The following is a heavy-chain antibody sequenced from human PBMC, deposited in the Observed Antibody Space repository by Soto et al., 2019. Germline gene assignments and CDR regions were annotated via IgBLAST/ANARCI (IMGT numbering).Heavy chain of an antibody. CDR3: APMGV. V-gene: IGHV3-23*01. Sequence: EVQLLESGGGLVQPGGSLRLSCAASGFTFSSYAMSWVRQAPGKGLEWVSAIGGGDNRTYYADSVKGRFTISRDNSKNTLYLQMSSLRADDTAVYYCAPMGVWGQGTTVTVSS. J-gene: IGHJ6*02. CDR2: IGGGDNRT. CDR1: GFTFSSYA.